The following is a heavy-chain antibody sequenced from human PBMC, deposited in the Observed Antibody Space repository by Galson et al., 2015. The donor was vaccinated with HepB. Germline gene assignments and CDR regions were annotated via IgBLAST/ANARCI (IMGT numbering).Heavy chain of an antibody. CDR2: INAGNGNT. V-gene: IGHV1-3*01. CDR3: ARDRYCSGGSCYHDAFDI. D-gene: IGHD2-15*01. J-gene: IGHJ3*02. Sequence: SVKVSCKASGYTFTSYAMHWVRQAPGQRLEWMGWINAGNGNTKYSQKFQGRVTITRDTSASTAYMELSSLRSEDTAVYYCARDRYCSGGSCYHDAFDIWGQGTMVTVSS. CDR1: GYTFTSYA.